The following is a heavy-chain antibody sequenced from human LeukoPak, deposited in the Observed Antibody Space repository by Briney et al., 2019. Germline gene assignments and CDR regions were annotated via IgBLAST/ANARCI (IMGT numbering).Heavy chain of an antibody. Sequence: GGSLRLSCAASGFTFRSYAMSWVRQAPGKGPEWVAAIGGSGGTTYYADSVKGRFTISRDNSKNTLFLQMNSLRAEDTAVYYCAKDLWYGSGSYTAEQEVYWGQGTLVTVSS. J-gene: IGHJ4*02. CDR3: AKDLWYGSGSYTAEQEVY. D-gene: IGHD3-10*01. CDR2: IGGSGGTT. CDR1: GFTFRSYA. V-gene: IGHV3-23*01.